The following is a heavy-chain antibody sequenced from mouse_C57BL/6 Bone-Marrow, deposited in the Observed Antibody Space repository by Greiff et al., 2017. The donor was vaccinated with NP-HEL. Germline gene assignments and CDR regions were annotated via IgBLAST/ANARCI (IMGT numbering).Heavy chain of an antibody. CDR2: INPSSGYT. Sequence: SRAELARPGASVKMSCKASGYTFTSYTMHWVKQRPGQGLEWIGYINPSSGYTKYNQKFKDKATLTADKSSSTAYMQLSSLTSEDSAVYYSARRTTVVLDYWGQGTTLTVSS. V-gene: IGHV1-4*01. CDR3: ARRTTVVLDY. J-gene: IGHJ2*01. D-gene: IGHD1-1*01. CDR1: GYTFTSYT.